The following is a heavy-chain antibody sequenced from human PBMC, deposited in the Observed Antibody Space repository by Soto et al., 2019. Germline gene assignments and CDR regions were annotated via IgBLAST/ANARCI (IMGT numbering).Heavy chain of an antibody. D-gene: IGHD2-21*01. Sequence: QVQLVESGGGLVKPGGSLRISCEASGFNLNDVYMSWIRQAPGKGLEWISCISPGSRFREFADSVKGRHTISRENARNAVYLQMTDVRGDDTAVYYGGRGGGGGHFDHWGQGTLVTVSS. CDR1: GFNLNDVY. CDR3: GRGGGGGHFDH. J-gene: IGHJ5*02. CDR2: ISPGSRFR. V-gene: IGHV3-11*06.